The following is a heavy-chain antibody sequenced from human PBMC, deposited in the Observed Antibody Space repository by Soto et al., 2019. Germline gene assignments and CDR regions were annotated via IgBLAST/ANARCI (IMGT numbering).Heavy chain of an antibody. V-gene: IGHV1-18*01. D-gene: IGHD2-2*01. CDR3: ARVLEYQLPAYDWFDP. Sequence: APVKVSCKASGYTFSTSSISWVRQAPGQGLEWMGWISAYNGNTNYAQKLQGRLTMTTDTSTSTAYMELRSLRSDDTAVYYCARVLEYQLPAYDWFDPWGQGTLVTVSS. J-gene: IGHJ5*02. CDR2: ISAYNGNT. CDR1: GYTFSTSS.